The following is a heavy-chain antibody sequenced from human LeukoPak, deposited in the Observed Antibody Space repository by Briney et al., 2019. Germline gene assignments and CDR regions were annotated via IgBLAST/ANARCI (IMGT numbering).Heavy chain of an antibody. D-gene: IGHD6-19*01. CDR2: IYYSGST. Sequence: SETLSLTCTVSGGSISSSSYYWGWIRQPPGKGLEWIGSIYYSGSTYYNPSLKSRVTISVDTSKNQFSLKLSSVTAADTAVYYCARHVSVAVTNFFDYWGQGTLVTVSS. V-gene: IGHV4-39*01. J-gene: IGHJ4*02. CDR1: GGSISSSSYY. CDR3: ARHVSVAVTNFFDY.